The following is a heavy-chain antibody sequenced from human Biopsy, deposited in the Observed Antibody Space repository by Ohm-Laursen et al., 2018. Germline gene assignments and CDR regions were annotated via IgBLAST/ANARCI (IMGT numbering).Heavy chain of an antibody. CDR3: ARRPYTRDNWFDP. D-gene: IGHD2-2*01. CDR2: IYSSGGT. CDR1: GGPLSLSY. Sequence: SNTLSLTCNVSGGPLSLSYWSWIRQPLGKGLEWIGYIYSSGGTDYNPPLKSRVTISLDTSKNQFSLTLTSVTVADTAIYYCARRPYTRDNWFDPWGQGTLVTVSS. V-gene: IGHV4-4*08. J-gene: IGHJ5*02.